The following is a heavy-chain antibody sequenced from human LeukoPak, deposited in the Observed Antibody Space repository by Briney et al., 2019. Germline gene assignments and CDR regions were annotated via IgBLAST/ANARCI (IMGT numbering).Heavy chain of an antibody. V-gene: IGHV1-69*05. CDR1: GGTFSSYA. J-gene: IGHJ2*01. CDR2: IIPIFGTA. Sequence: SVKVFCKASGGTFSSYAISWVRQAPGQGLEWMGGIIPIFGTANYAQKFQGRVTITTDESTSTAYMELSSLRSEDTAVYYCARTYYYDSSGYYSHWYFDLWGRGTLVTVSS. D-gene: IGHD3-22*01. CDR3: ARTYYYDSSGYYSHWYFDL.